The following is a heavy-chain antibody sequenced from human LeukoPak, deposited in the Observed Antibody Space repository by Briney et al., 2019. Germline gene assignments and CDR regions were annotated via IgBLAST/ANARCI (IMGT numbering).Heavy chain of an antibody. D-gene: IGHD3-3*01. Sequence: GASVKVSRKASGYTFTSYDINWVRRATGQGLEWMGWMNPKSGNTGYAQKFRGRVSITRDTSISTAYMELSSLRSEDTAVYYCARALCDSSRCEYYAYMDVWGEGTTVTVSS. J-gene: IGHJ6*03. CDR2: MNPKSGNT. V-gene: IGHV1-8*03. CDR1: GYTFTSYD. CDR3: ARALCDSSRCEYYAYMDV.